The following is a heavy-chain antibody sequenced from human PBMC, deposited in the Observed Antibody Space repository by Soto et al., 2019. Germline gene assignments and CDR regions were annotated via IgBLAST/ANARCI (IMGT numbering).Heavy chain of an antibody. J-gene: IGHJ6*02. CDR1: GYTFTKYY. CDR3: AREDTADYSGMDV. D-gene: IGHD5-18*01. V-gene: IGHV1-46*01. Sequence: QVQLVQSGAEVKKPGASVKVSCKASGYTFTKYYVHWVRQAPGQGPEWMGVINPSGGSTRDAQKFQGKVTMPRDTSTSTVHMELSSLRSEDTAVYYCAREDTADYSGMDVWGQGTTVTVSS. CDR2: INPSGGST.